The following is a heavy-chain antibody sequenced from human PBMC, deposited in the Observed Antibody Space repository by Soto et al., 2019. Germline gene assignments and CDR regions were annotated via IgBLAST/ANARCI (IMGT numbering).Heavy chain of an antibody. J-gene: IGHJ3*02. Sequence: ASVNVSCKASGGTFSIYGISWVLQAPGQGLEWMGGIIPIFGTANYAQKFRGRVTITADESTSTAYMELSSLRSEDTAVYYCASSPGDSSGYLDAFDIWGQRTMVTVSS. D-gene: IGHD3-22*01. CDR2: IIPIFGTA. V-gene: IGHV1-69*13. CDR1: GGTFSIYG. CDR3: ASSPGDSSGYLDAFDI.